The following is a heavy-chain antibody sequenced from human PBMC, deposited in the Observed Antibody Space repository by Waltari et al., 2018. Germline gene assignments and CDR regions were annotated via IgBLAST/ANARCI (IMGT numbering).Heavy chain of an antibody. D-gene: IGHD3-3*01. CDR2: ISGSRSYK. J-gene: IGHJ4*02. Sequence: EVQLVESGGGLVKPGGSLRLSCAASGFTFSSYSMNWVRQAPGKGMEWVSSISGSRSYKYYADSVKGRLTISRDNAKNSLYLQMNSLRAEDTAVYYCARGLSDYDFNYWGQGTLVTVSS. CDR1: GFTFSSYS. V-gene: IGHV3-21*01. CDR3: ARGLSDYDFNY.